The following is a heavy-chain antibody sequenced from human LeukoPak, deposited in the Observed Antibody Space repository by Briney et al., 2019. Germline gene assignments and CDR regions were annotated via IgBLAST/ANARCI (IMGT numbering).Heavy chain of an antibody. J-gene: IGHJ4*02. Sequence: GGSLRLSCAASGFTFSSYSMNWVRQAPGKGLEWVSSISSSSSYIYYAGSVKGRFTISRDNAKNSLYLQMNSLRAEDTAVYYCARDDYSSSWYVVDYWGQGTLVTVSS. CDR1: GFTFSSYS. D-gene: IGHD6-13*01. CDR2: ISSSSSYI. CDR3: ARDDYSSSWYVVDY. V-gene: IGHV3-21*01.